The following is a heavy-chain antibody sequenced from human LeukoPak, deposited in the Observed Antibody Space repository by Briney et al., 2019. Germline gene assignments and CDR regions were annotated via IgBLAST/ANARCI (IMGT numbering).Heavy chain of an antibody. V-gene: IGHV1-8*01. Sequence: ASVKVSCKASGYTFTSYDINWVRQATGPGLEWMGWMNPNSGNTGYAQKFQGRVTMTRNTSISTAYMELSGLRSEDTAVYYCARDHSSSWFDPWGQGTLVTVSS. D-gene: IGHD6-13*01. J-gene: IGHJ5*02. CDR3: ARDHSSSWFDP. CDR2: MNPNSGNT. CDR1: GYTFTSYD.